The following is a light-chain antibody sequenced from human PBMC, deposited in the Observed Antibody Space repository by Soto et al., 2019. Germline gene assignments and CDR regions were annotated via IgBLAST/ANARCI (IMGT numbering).Light chain of an antibody. J-gene: IGKJ4*01. CDR1: QGIAND. V-gene: IGKV1-17*01. CDR2: AAS. Sequence: DIPMTQSPSSLSASVGDRVTFTCRASQGIANDLAWYQQKPTKAPKRLIYAASSLQSGVPSSFSGSVAGTEFTLTISSLQPEDFGTYYCLQHNSYPLTVGGGTTVEI. CDR3: LQHNSYPLT.